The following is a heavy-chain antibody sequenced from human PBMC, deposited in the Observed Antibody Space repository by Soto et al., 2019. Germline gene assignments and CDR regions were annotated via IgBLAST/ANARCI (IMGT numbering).Heavy chain of an antibody. V-gene: IGHV4-30-4*01. D-gene: IGHD4-17*01. CDR3: ARDNYGDTYYFDY. CDR2: IYYSGST. Sequence: QVQLQESGPGLVKPSQTLSLTCTVSGGSISSGAYYWSWVRQPPGKGLEWIGYIYYSGSTYYNPSLKSRVTLSVDTSQNQFSLKLSSVTATDTAVYYCARDNYGDTYYFDYWGQGTLVTVSS. CDR1: GGSISSGAYY. J-gene: IGHJ4*02.